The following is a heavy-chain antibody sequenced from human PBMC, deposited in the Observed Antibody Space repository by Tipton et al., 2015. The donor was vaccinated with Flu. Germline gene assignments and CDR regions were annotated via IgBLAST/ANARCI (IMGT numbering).Heavy chain of an antibody. V-gene: IGHV3-21*01. J-gene: IGHJ3*02. Sequence: GSLRLSCAASGFTFSSYSMNWVRQAPGKGLEWVSSISSSSSYIYYADSVKGRFTISRDNAKNSLYLQMNSLRAEDTAVYYCAREKTTSLAFDIWGQGTMVTVSS. CDR1: GFTFSSYS. D-gene: IGHD1-1*01. CDR3: AREKTTSLAFDI. CDR2: ISSSSSYI.